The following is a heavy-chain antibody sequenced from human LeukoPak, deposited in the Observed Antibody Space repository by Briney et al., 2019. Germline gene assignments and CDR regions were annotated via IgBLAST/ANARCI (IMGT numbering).Heavy chain of an antibody. V-gene: IGHV4-59*01. Sequence: PSETLSLTCTVSGGSISNYYWSWIRQPPGKGLEWIGYIYYSGSTNYNPSLKSRVTISVDTSKNQFSLKLSSVTAADTAVYYCARVDPSGTGVPPGYYYYYGMDVWGQGTTVTVSS. CDR2: IYYSGST. J-gene: IGHJ6*02. CDR1: GGSISNYY. CDR3: ARVDPSGTGVPPGYYYYYGMDV. D-gene: IGHD3-3*01.